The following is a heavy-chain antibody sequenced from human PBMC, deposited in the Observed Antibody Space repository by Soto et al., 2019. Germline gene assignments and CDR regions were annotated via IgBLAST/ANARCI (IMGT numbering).Heavy chain of an antibody. CDR2: VYYIGLT. D-gene: IGHD2-15*01. CDR1: GASIRSSISY. V-gene: IGHV4-39*01. J-gene: IGHJ3*01. CDR3: AIVFFD. Sequence: EKLCVTYSVSGASIRSSISYWGWIRQSPGKGLDWIGSVYYIGLTHYNPSFRGRVAIFVDTSLNQFSVRLNPVTPADPAVYYCAIVFFD.